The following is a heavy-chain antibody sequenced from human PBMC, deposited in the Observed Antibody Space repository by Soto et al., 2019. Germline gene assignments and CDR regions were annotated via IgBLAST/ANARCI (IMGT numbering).Heavy chain of an antibody. CDR3: ARGGDYVAFDY. CDR1: GDSFSSGDYK. Sequence: QVQLQESGPGLVKPSQTLSLTCTVSGDSFSSGDYKWSWIRQPPGKGLEWIGYIYYSGYTYNNPSLQRRPTMSVDTSKSQFSLKLRSVTAADTAVYYCARGGDYVAFDYWGQGTLVTVSS. D-gene: IGHD4-17*01. V-gene: IGHV4-30-4*01. J-gene: IGHJ4*02. CDR2: IYYSGYT.